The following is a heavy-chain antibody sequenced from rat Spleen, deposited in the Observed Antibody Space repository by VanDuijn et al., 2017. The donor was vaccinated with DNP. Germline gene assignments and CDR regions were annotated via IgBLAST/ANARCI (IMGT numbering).Heavy chain of an antibody. CDR2: ISYDGRST. J-gene: IGHJ3*01. CDR3: TKTGGNWVAH. D-gene: IGHD1-11*01. CDR1: GFTFSDSY. Sequence: EVRLVESGGDLVQPGRSLKLSCAASGFTFSDSYMAWVRQAPTKGLEWVASISYDGRSTYYGDSVKGRFTISRDNAKTGLYLQMDSLRSEDTATYYCTKTGGNWVAHWGQGTLVTVSS. V-gene: IGHV5-20*01.